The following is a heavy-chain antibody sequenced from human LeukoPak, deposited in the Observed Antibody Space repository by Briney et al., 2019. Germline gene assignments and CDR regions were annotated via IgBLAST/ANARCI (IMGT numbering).Heavy chain of an antibody. CDR1: GFTFSSYA. J-gene: IGHJ5*02. CDR2: ISYDGSNK. Sequence: GGSLRLSCAASGFTFSSYAMHWVRQAPGKGLEWVAVISYDGSNKYYADSVKGRFTISRDNSKNTLYLQMNSLRAEDTAVYYCARDREQQLARWWYDPWGQGTLVTVSS. V-gene: IGHV3-30*01. CDR3: ARDREQQLARWWYDP. D-gene: IGHD6-13*01.